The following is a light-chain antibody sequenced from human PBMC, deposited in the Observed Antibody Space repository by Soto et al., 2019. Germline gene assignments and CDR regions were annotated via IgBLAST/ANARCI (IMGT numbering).Light chain of an antibody. CDR1: QSVSSSY. J-gene: IGKJ4*01. Sequence: IMFTQSACTLSLSPGERATLSGRASQSVSSSYLAWYQQKPGQAPRLLIYGASSRATGIPDRFSGSGSGTDFTLTISRLEPEDFAVYYCQQYGSSPLTFGGGTRVDIK. CDR3: QQYGSSPLT. V-gene: IGKV3-20*01. CDR2: GAS.